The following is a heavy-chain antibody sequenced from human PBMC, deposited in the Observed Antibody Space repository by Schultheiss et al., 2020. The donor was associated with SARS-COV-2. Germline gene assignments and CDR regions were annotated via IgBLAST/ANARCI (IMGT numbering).Heavy chain of an antibody. CDR3: AKCFTSFIYAMDV. CDR1: GFTFDDYA. Sequence: GGSLRLSCAASGFTFDDYAMHWVRQAPGKGLEWVSGISWNSGSIGYADSVKGRFTISRDNAKNSLYLQMNSLRAEDTALYYCAKCFTSFIYAMDVWGQGTTVTVSS. CDR2: ISWNSGSI. D-gene: IGHD2-2*01. V-gene: IGHV3-9*01. J-gene: IGHJ6*02.